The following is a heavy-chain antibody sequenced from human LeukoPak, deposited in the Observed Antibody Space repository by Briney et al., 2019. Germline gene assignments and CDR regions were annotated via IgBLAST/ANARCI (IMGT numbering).Heavy chain of an antibody. J-gene: IGHJ3*02. CDR2: ISGSGGST. CDR3: AKGSTGYSSGWYAEDDAFDI. CDR1: GFTFSSYA. V-gene: IGHV3-23*01. Sequence: GGSLRLSCAASGFTFSSYAMSWVRQAPGKGLEWVSAISGSGGSTYYADSVKGRFTISRDNSKNTLYLQMNSLRAEDTAVYYCAKGSTGYSSGWYAEDDAFDIWGQGTMVTVSS. D-gene: IGHD6-19*01.